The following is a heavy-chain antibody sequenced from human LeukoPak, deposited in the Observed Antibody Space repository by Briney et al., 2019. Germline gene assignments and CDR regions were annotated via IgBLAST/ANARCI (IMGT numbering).Heavy chain of an antibody. CDR1: GFTFSTFS. CDR3: ARVDCRSTSCSPFDY. J-gene: IGHJ4*02. Sequence: GGSLRLSCAASGFTFSTFSMHWVRQAPGKGLEWVAVILYDGSTQYYADSVRGRFTASRDNSKDTLYLQMNSLRVGDTAVYYCARVDCRSTSCSPFDYWGQGTLVTVSS. D-gene: IGHD2-2*01. CDR2: ILYDGSTQ. V-gene: IGHV3-30*04.